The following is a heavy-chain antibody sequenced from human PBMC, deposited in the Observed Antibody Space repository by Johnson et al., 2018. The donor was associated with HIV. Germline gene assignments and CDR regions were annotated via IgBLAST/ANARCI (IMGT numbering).Heavy chain of an antibody. CDR2: IGTAGDT. D-gene: IGHD1-1*01. Sequence: VQLVESGGGVVQPGRSLRLSCAASGFTFSSYDMHWVRQATGKGLEWVSAIGTAGDTYYPGSVKGRFTISRDNFKNTLFLQMNSLRVEDTAVYYCARAYNYPIWGQGTMLTVSS. CDR1: GFTFSSYD. J-gene: IGHJ3*02. V-gene: IGHV3-13*01. CDR3: ARAYNYPI.